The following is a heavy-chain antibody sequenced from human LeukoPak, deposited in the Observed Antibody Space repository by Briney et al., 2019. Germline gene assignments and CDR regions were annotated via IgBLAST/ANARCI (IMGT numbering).Heavy chain of an antibody. CDR2: IIPILGMA. CDR1: GGTFSSYA. D-gene: IGHD3-10*01. J-gene: IGHJ4*02. V-gene: IGHV1-69*04. Sequence: GSSVKVSCKASGGTFSSYAISWVRQAPGQGLEWMGRIIPILGMANYAQKFQGRVTITADRSTSTAYMELSSLRSEDTAVYYCARRKRYYYGSGTSGDSDYWGQGTLVTVSS. CDR3: ARRKRYYYGSGTSGDSDY.